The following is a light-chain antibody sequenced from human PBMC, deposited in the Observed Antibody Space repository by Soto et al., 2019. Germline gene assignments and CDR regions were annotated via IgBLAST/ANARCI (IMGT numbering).Light chain of an antibody. CDR1: QGISHY. CDR3: QKYNSNPGT. V-gene: IGKV1-27*01. CDR2: AAS. Sequence: DIQMTQSPSSLSASVGDRVTITCRASQGISHYLAWYQQKPGKVPKLLIYAASTLHSGVPSRFSGSGSGTDFTLTISSLQPEDVATYYCQKYNSNPGTFGQGTRLEIK. J-gene: IGKJ5*01.